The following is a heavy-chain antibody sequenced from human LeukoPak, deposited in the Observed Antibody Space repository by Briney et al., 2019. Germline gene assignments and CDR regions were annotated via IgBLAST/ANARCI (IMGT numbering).Heavy chain of an antibody. J-gene: IGHJ4*02. CDR3: ARDGSGSRGAWIQLWFGQSYFDY. CDR1: GYTFTSYY. CDR2: INPSGGST. D-gene: IGHD5-18*01. V-gene: IGHV1-46*01. Sequence: ASVTVSCKASGYTFTSYYMHWVRQPPGQGLEWMGIINPSGGSTSYAQKFQGRVTMTRDTSTSTVYMELSSLRSEDTAVYYCARDGSGSRGAWIQLWFGQSYFDYWGQGTLVTVSS.